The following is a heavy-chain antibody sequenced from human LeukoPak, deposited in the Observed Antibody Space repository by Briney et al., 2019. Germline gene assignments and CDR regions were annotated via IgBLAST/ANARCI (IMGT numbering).Heavy chain of an antibody. D-gene: IGHD2-21*01. J-gene: IGHJ3*02. V-gene: IGHV4-34*01. CDR2: INHSGTT. CDR1: GESFSGYY. CDR3: ARVTYQPRDTFDI. Sequence: SETLSLTCAVYGESFSGYYWSWIRQPPGKGLQWIGEINHSGTTNYNPSLKSRVTISVDTSKNQFSLNLNSVTAADTAVYYCARVTYQPRDTFDIWGQGTMVTVSS.